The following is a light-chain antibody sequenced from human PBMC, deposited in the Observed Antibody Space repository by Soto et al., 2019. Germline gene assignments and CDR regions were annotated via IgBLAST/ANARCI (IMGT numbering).Light chain of an antibody. Sequence: QSVLTQPPSASGTPGQRVTISCSGSSFNIGRSTVNWFQQFPGTAPKLLIYSDNQRPSGVPDRFSGSKSGTSASLAISGLRSEDEADYYCATWDHSLSGVVFGGGTKLTVL. CDR3: ATWDHSLSGVV. CDR2: SDN. J-gene: IGLJ2*01. V-gene: IGLV1-44*01. CDR1: SFNIGRST.